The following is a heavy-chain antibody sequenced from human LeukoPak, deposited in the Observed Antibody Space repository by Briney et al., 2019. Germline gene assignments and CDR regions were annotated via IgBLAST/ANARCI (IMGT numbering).Heavy chain of an antibody. J-gene: IGHJ1*01. CDR2: IFWDDDK. CDR3: THSAGIVVVTSEDEYFQH. D-gene: IGHD2-21*02. CDR1: GFSLSTSGVG. V-gene: IGHV2-5*02. Sequence: SGPTLVKPTQTLTPTCTFSGFSLSTSGVGVGWIRQPPGKALEWLAIIFWDDDKRCNPSLESRLSIIKDTSKDQVVLTMTNMDPADTATYYCTHSAGIVVVTSEDEYFQHWGQGSLVIVSS.